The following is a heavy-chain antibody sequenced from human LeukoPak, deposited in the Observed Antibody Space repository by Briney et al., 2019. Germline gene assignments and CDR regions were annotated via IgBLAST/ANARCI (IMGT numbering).Heavy chain of an antibody. CDR2: ISWNSGSI. CDR3: AKDSGYDFFFHPFDY. CDR1: GFTFDDYA. J-gene: IGHJ4*02. Sequence: GGSLRLSCAASGFTFDDYAMHWVRQAPGKGLEWVPGISWNSGSIGYADSVKGRFTISRDNAKNSLYLQMNSLRAEDTALYYCAKDSGYDFFFHPFDYWGQGTLVTVSS. D-gene: IGHD5-12*01. V-gene: IGHV3-9*01.